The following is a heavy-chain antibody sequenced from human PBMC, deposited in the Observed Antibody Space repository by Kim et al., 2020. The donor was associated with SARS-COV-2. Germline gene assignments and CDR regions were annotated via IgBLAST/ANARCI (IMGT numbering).Heavy chain of an antibody. CDR2: ISYDGSNK. V-gene: IGHV3-30-3*01. Sequence: GGSLRLSCAASGFTFSSYAMHWVRQAPGKGLEWVAVISYDGSNKYYADSVKGRFTISRDNSKNTLYLQMNSLRAEDTAVYYCAREWALNTAMVLYYYYGMDVWGQGTTVTVSS. CDR3: AREWALNTAMVLYYYYGMDV. J-gene: IGHJ6*02. CDR1: GFTFSSYA. D-gene: IGHD5-18*01.